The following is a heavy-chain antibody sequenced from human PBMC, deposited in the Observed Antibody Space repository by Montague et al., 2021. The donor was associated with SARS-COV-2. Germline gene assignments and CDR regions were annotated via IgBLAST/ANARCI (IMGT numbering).Heavy chain of an antibody. Sequence: TLSLTCTVSGGSISSGGYYWSWIRQPPGKGLEWIGYIYYSGSTYYNPPLKSRVTISVDTSKNQFSLKLSSVTAADTAVYYCARAATITMIVVVIDAFDXWGQGTMVTVSS. V-gene: IGHV4-31*03. D-gene: IGHD3-22*01. CDR3: ARAATITMIVVVIDAFDX. CDR2: IYYSGST. J-gene: IGHJ3*02. CDR1: GGSISSGGYY.